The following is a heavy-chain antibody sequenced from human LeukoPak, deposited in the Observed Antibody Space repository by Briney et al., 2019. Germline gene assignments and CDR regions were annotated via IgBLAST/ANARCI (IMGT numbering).Heavy chain of an antibody. CDR2: VFYTGST. V-gene: IGHV4-59*01. Sequence: SETLSLTCIVSGVSITNYYWTWIRQPPGEGLEWIGYVFYTGSTNYNPSLESRVTISVDTSKNQVSLKLTSMTAADTAVYYCARVYSGGAAQFEYWGQGTLVTVSS. CDR1: GVSITNYY. CDR3: ARVYSGGAAQFEY. J-gene: IGHJ4*02. D-gene: IGHD1-26*01.